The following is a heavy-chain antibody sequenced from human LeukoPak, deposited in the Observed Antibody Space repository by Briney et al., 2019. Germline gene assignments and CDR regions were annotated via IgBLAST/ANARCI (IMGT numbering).Heavy chain of an antibody. CDR2: INHSGST. Sequence: SETLSLTCAVYGGSFSGYYWSWIRQPPGKGLEWIGEINHSGSTNYNPSLKSRVTISVDTSKNQFSLKLSSVTAADTAVYYCARPTAGYYPIDYWGQGTLVTVSS. J-gene: IGHJ4*02. D-gene: IGHD3-9*01. CDR3: ARPTAGYYPIDY. CDR1: GGSFSGYY. V-gene: IGHV4-34*01.